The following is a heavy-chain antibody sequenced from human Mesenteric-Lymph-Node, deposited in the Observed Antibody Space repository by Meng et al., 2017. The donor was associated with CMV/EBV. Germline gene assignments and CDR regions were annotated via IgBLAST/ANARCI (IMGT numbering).Heavy chain of an antibody. Sequence: GESLKISCAASGFTFSSYSMNWVRQAPGKGLEWVSSISSSSSYIYYADSVKGRFTISRDNSKNTLYLQMNSLRAEDTAVYYCAKDSDIVVVPAAIWGQGLDAFDIWGQGTMVTVSS. V-gene: IGHV3-21*01. CDR3: AKDSDIVVVPAAIWGQGLDAFDI. CDR1: GFTFSSYS. J-gene: IGHJ3*02. D-gene: IGHD2-2*02. CDR2: ISSSSSYI.